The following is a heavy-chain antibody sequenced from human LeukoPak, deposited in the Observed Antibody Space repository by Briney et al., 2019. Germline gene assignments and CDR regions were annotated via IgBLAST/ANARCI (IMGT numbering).Heavy chain of an antibody. CDR2: ISGRTGAT. J-gene: IGHJ4*02. D-gene: IGHD5-12*01. Sequence: AGGSLRLSCAASGFTFTTNAMNWVRQAPGKGLEWVSAISGRTGATYYADSEKGRFTISRDNSKSTLYLQMDSLRAEDTAVYYCAKCGNSGCHLIDYWGQGTLVTVSS. CDR1: GFTFTTNA. V-gene: IGHV3-23*01. CDR3: AKCGNSGCHLIDY.